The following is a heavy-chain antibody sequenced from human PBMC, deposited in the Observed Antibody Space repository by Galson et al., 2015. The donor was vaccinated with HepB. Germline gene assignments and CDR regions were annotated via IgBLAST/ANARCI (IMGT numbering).Heavy chain of an antibody. CDR3: AREKHVKRYSSGWYPLSY. V-gene: IGHV3-30-3*01. CDR1: GFTFSSYA. CDR2: ISYDGSNK. Sequence: SLRLSCAASGFTFSSYAMHWVRQAPGKGLEWVAVISYDGSNKYYADSVKGRFTISRDNSKNTLYLQMNSLRAEDTAVYYCAREKHVKRYSSGWYPLSYWGQGTLVTVSS. D-gene: IGHD6-19*01. J-gene: IGHJ4*02.